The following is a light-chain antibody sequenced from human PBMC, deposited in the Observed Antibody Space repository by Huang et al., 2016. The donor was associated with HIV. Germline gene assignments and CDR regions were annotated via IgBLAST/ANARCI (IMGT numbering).Light chain of an antibody. CDR2: GAS. V-gene: IGKV3-15*01. CDR3: EQYNDWPPEET. J-gene: IGKJ3*01. CDR1: QSVSSN. Sequence: EIVLTQSPANLSVSPGERATLSCRASQSVSSNLAWYQQKPGQAPRLLIYGASTRATGIPARSSGSGSGTEFTLTISSLQSEDFAVYYCEQYNDWPPEETFGPGTKVDMK.